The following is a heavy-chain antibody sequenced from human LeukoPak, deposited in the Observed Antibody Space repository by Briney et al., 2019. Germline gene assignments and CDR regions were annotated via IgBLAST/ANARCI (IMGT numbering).Heavy chain of an antibody. J-gene: IGHJ6*03. CDR3: ARHPIVPKRYYYDSSGYYYYYYYMDV. Sequence: SETLSLTCTVSGGSISSYYWSWIRQPAGKGLEWIGRIYTSGSTNYNPSLKSRVTMSVDTSKNQFSLKLSSVTAADTAVYYCARHPIVPKRYYYDSSGYYYYYYYMDVWGKGTTVTVSS. V-gene: IGHV4-4*07. D-gene: IGHD3-22*01. CDR2: IYTSGST. CDR1: GGSISSYY.